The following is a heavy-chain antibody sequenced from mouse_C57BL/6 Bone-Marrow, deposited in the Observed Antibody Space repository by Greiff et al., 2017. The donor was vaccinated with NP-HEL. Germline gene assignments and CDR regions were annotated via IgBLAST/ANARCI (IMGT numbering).Heavy chain of an antibody. CDR3: ARDPLLLYAMDY. V-gene: IGHV1-20*01. Sequence: VQLQQSGPELVKPGDSVKISCKASGYSFTGYFINWVMQSHGKSLEWIGRINPYNGDTFYNQKFKGKATLTVDKSSSTAHMELRSLTSEASAVYYCARDPLLLYAMDYWGQGTSVTVSS. D-gene: IGHD2-10*01. J-gene: IGHJ4*01. CDR1: GYSFTGYF. CDR2: INPYNGDT.